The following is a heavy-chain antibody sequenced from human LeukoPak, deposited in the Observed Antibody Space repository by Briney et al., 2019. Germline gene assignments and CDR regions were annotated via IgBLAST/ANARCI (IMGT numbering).Heavy chain of an antibody. CDR3: AREYTSGWYRTFDI. Sequence: PSETLSLTCTVSGGSISNYYWSWIRQPPGKGLEWIGYVSHVGTTNYNPSLKNGVTISIDTSKNQFSLKLSSVTAADTAIYFCAREYTSGWYRTFDIWGQGTMVTVSS. V-gene: IGHV4-59*12. CDR1: GGSISNYY. J-gene: IGHJ3*02. CDR2: VSHVGTT. D-gene: IGHD6-19*01.